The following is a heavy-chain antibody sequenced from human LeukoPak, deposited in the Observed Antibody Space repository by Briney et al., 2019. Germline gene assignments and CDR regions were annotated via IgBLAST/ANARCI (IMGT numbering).Heavy chain of an antibody. CDR2: IYSGGST. Sequence: GGSLRLSCAASGFTFSSNYMSWVRQAPGKGLEWVSVIYSGGSTYYSDSVKSRFTISRDNSKNTLYLQMTSLSAEDTAVYYCARIDSSGYNIDYWGQGTLVTVSS. D-gene: IGHD3-22*01. J-gene: IGHJ4*02. V-gene: IGHV3-53*01. CDR3: ARIDSSGYNIDY. CDR1: GFTFSSNY.